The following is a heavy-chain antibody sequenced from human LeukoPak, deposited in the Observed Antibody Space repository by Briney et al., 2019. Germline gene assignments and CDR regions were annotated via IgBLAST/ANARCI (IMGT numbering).Heavy chain of an antibody. J-gene: IGHJ6*02. V-gene: IGHV4-34*01. CDR3: ARGATGPNYYYYYGMDV. Sequence: SETLSLTCAVYGGSFSGYYWSWIRQPPGKGLEWIGSIYYSGSTYYNPSLKSRVTISVDTSKNQFSLKLSSVTAADTAVYYCARGATGPNYYYYYGMDVWGQGTTVTVSS. CDR2: IYYSGST. D-gene: IGHD3-9*01. CDR1: GGSFSGYY.